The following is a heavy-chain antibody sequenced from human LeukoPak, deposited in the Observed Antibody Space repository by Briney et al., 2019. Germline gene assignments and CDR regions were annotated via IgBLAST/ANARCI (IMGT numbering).Heavy chain of an antibody. V-gene: IGHV1-46*01. D-gene: IGHD1-26*01. CDR2: INPSGGST. Sequence: ASVKVSCKASGYTFTGYYMHWVRQAPGQGLEWMGIINPSGGSTSYAQKFQGRVTMTWDTSTSTVYTELSSLRSEDTAVYYCARAKQWELRLLDYWGQGTLVTVSS. CDR1: GYTFTGYY. J-gene: IGHJ4*02. CDR3: ARAKQWELRLLDY.